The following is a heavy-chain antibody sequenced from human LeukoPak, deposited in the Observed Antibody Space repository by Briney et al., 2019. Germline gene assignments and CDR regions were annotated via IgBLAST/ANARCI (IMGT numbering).Heavy chain of an antibody. Sequence: TLSLTCAVSGGSISSGDYYWSWIRQPPGKGLEWIGYIYYSGSTYYNPSLKSRVTISVDTSKNQFSLKLSSVTAADTAVYYCARVGGGDCSGGSCPFDYWGQGTLVTVSS. D-gene: IGHD2-15*01. CDR2: IYYSGST. V-gene: IGHV4-30-4*08. CDR1: GGSISSGDYY. CDR3: ARVGGGDCSGGSCPFDY. J-gene: IGHJ4*02.